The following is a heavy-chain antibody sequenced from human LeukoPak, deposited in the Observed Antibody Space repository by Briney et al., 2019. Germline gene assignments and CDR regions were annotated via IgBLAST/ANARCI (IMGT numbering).Heavy chain of an antibody. Sequence: ASVKVSCKASGYTFTGYYIHWVRQAPGQGLEWMGRINPNSGGTNYAPTFQGRVTMTRDTSISTAYMELSRLTSDDTTIYYCATTLHIVVVTWHAFDIWGQGTMVTVSS. V-gene: IGHV1-2*06. CDR2: INPNSGGT. CDR1: GYTFTGYY. CDR3: ATTLHIVVVTWHAFDI. J-gene: IGHJ3*02. D-gene: IGHD2-21*02.